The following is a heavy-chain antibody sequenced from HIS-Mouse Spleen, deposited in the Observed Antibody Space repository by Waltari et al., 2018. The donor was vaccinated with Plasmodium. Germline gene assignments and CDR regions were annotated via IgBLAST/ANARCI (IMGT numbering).Heavy chain of an antibody. Sequence: QVQLQESGPGLVKPSQTLSLTCPVPGGCISSGDYYWSWIRQPPGKGLEWIGYIYYSGSTYYNPSLKSRVTISETSKNQFSLKLSSVTAADTAVYYCARGLTGDLRVDYWGQGTLVTVSS. V-gene: IGHV4-30-4*01. CDR3: ARGLTGDLRVDY. J-gene: IGHJ4*02. CDR2: IYYSGST. D-gene: IGHD7-27*01. CDR1: GGCISSGDYY.